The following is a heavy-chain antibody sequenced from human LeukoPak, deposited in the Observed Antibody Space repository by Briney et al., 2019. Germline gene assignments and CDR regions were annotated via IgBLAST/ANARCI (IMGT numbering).Heavy chain of an antibody. Sequence: SETLSLTCTVSGGSISSYYWSWIRQPPGKGLEWIGYIYYSGSTNYNPSLTSRVTISVDTSKNQFSLKLSSVTAADTAVYYCARVRFLEWFDAFDIWGQGTMVTVSS. CDR1: GGSISSYY. J-gene: IGHJ3*02. V-gene: IGHV4-59*01. CDR3: ARVRFLEWFDAFDI. CDR2: IYYSGST. D-gene: IGHD3-3*01.